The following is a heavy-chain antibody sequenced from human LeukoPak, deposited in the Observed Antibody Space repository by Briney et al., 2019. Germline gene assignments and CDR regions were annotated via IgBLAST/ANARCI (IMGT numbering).Heavy chain of an antibody. V-gene: IGHV4-61*01. CDR1: GGSVSSGSYY. D-gene: IGHD4-17*01. J-gene: IGHJ3*02. CDR3: ARDRMGLGDYDAFDI. Sequence: SETLSLTCTVSGGSVSSGSYYRSWIRQPPGKGLEWIGYIYYSGSTNYNPSLKSRVTISVDTSKNQFSLKLSSVTAADTAVYYCARDRMGLGDYDAFDIWGQGTMVTVSS. CDR2: IYYSGST.